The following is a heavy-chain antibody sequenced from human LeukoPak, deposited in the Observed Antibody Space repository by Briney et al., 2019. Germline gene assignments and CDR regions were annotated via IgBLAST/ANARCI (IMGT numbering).Heavy chain of an antibody. J-gene: IGHJ4*02. V-gene: IGHV3-48*02. CDR1: GFTFSSYS. CDR3: ARDCPYSSNWTFDY. D-gene: IGHD6-13*01. CDR2: ISSSSSTI. Sequence: PGGSLRLSCAASGFTFSSYSMNWVRQAPGKGLEWVSYISSSSSTIYYADSVKGRFTISRDNAKNSLYLQMNSLRDEDTAVYYCARDCPYSSNWTFDYWGQGTLVTVSS.